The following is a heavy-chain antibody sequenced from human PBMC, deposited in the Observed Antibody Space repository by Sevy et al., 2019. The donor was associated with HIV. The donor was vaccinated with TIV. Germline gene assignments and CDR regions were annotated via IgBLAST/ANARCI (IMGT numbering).Heavy chain of an antibody. CDR1: GFTFSSYW. Sequence: GGSLRLSCAASGFTFSSYWMHWVRRAPGKGLVWVSRINSDGSSTSYADSVKGRFTISRDNAKNTLYLQMNSLRAEDTAVYYCARDFRLRRVVPAAIHYYYYMDVWGKGTTATVSS. CDR3: ARDFRLRRVVPAAIHYYYYMDV. CDR2: INSDGSST. V-gene: IGHV3-74*01. J-gene: IGHJ6*03. D-gene: IGHD2-2*02.